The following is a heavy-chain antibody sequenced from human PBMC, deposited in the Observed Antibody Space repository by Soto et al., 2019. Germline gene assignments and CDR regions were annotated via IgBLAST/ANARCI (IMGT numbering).Heavy chain of an antibody. J-gene: IGHJ4*02. CDR3: AIRPLTAAGFDY. CDR1: GFTFSNYA. D-gene: IGHD6-13*01. CDR2: ITGSGGGT. Sequence: EVQLLESGGGLVQPGGSLRLSCAASGFTFSNYAMTWVRQAPGKGLEWVSVITGSGGGTYFVGSVNGRFTISRDNSKNTVSLQMTSLRAEDTAVYYCAIRPLTAAGFDYWGQGTLVTVSS. V-gene: IGHV3-23*01.